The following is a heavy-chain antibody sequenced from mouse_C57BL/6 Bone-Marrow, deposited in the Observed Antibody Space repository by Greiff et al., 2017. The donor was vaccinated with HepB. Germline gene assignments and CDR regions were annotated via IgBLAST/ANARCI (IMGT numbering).Heavy chain of an antibody. CDR3: TGGGGGFDY. V-gene: IGHV6-3*01. CDR2: IRLKSDNYAT. D-gene: IGHD1-1*02. CDR1: GFTFSNYW. J-gene: IGHJ2*01. Sequence: EVKLMESGGGLVQPGGSMKLSCVASGFTFSNYWMNWVRQSPEKGLEWVAQIRLKSDNYATHYAESVKGRFTISRDDSKSSVYLQMNNLRAEDTGIYYCTGGGGGFDYWGQGTTLTVSS.